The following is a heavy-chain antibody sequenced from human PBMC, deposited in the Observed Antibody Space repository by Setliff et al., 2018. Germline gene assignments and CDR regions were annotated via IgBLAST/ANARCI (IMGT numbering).Heavy chain of an antibody. CDR3: AKSPHDFWSGRVFFDY. CDR1: GFSFSSYA. D-gene: IGHD3-3*01. Sequence: GGSLRLSCAASGFSFSSYAMSWVRQAPGKGLEWVSSIIGSGISTYYADSVQGRFTISRDNHKNTLHLQMNSLRVEDTAIYYCAKSPHDFWSGRVFFDYWGQGILVTAPQ. CDR2: IIGSGIST. J-gene: IGHJ4*01. V-gene: IGHV3-23*01.